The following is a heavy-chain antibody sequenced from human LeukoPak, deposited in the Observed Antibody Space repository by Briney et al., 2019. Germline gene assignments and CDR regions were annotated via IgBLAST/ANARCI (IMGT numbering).Heavy chain of an antibody. CDR3: ARWGILTGYYKEDYYYGMDV. J-gene: IGHJ6*02. CDR1: GFTFSSYE. CDR2: ISSSGSTI. Sequence: GGSLRLSCAASGFTFSSYEMNWVRQAPGKGLEWVSYISSSGSTIHYADSVKGRFTISRDNAKNSLYLQMNSLRAEDTAVYYCARWGILTGYYKEDYYYGMDVWGQGTTVTVSS. D-gene: IGHD3-9*01. V-gene: IGHV3-48*03.